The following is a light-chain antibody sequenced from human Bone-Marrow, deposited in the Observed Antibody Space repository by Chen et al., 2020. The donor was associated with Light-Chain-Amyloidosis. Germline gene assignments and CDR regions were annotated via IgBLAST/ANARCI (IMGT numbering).Light chain of an antibody. J-gene: IGLJ3*02. Sequence: SYVLTQPSSVSVAPGQTATFAGGGNNIGSTRVHWYQQTPGQAPLLVVYDDSDRPSGIPERLSGSNSGNTATLTISRVEAGDEADYYCQVWDRSSDRPVFGGGTKLTVL. CDR3: QVWDRSSDRPV. CDR1: NIGSTR. V-gene: IGLV3-21*02. CDR2: DDS.